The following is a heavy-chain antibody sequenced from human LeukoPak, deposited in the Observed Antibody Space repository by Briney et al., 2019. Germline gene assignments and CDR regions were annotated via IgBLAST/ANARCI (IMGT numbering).Heavy chain of an antibody. CDR3: ARASQGLYRT. CDR2: INHSGST. J-gene: IGHJ4*02. V-gene: IGHV4-34*01. Sequence: SETLSLTCAVYGGSFSGYYWSWIRQPPGKGLEWIGEINHSGSTNYNPSLKSRVTISVDTSKNQFSLKLSSVTAADTAVYYCARASQGLYRTWGQGTLVTVSS. D-gene: IGHD2-8*01. CDR1: GGSFSGYY.